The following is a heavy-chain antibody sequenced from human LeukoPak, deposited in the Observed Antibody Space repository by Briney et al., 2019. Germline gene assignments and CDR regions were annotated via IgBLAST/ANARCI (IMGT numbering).Heavy chain of an antibody. CDR3: AGPPTPETGVDY. CDR2: ISYDGSNK. D-gene: IGHD7-27*01. Sequence: HTGGSLRLSCAASGFTFSSYAMHWVRQAPGKGLEWVAVISYDGSNKYYADSVKGRFTISRDNSKNTLYLQMNSLRAEDTAVYYCAGPPTPETGVDYWGQGTLVTVSS. CDR1: GFTFSSYA. J-gene: IGHJ4*02. V-gene: IGHV3-30-3*01.